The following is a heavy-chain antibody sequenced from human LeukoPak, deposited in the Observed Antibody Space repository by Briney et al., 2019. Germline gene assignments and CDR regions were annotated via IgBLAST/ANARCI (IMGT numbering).Heavy chain of an antibody. J-gene: IGHJ3*02. D-gene: IGHD6-25*01. CDR3: ARDRRGGDAFDI. V-gene: IGHV1-69*17. CDR1: GGIFSKYG. Sequence: SVKVSCKASGGIFSKYGISWVRQAPGQGLEWMGGIIPTFDIANYAQKFQGRVTISADKSTSTDYMELSSLRSEDTAMYYCARDRRGGDAFDIWGQGTMVTVSS. CDR2: IIPTFDIA.